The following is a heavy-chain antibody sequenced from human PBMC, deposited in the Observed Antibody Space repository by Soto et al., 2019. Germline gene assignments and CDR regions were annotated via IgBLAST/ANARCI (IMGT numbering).Heavy chain of an antibody. J-gene: IGHJ6*02. V-gene: IGHV1-2*04. D-gene: IGHD3-10*01. Sequence: ASVKVSCKASGYTFTGYYMHWVRQAPGQGLEWMGWINPNSGGTNYAQKFQGWVTMTRDTSISTAYMELSRLRSDDTAVYYCARASIGGSGSGYYGMDVWGQGTTVTVSS. CDR3: ARASIGGSGSGYYGMDV. CDR1: GYTFTGYY. CDR2: INPNSGGT.